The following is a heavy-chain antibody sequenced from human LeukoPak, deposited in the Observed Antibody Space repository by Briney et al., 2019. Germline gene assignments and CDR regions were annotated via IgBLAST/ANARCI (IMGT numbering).Heavy chain of an antibody. D-gene: IGHD3-16*02. CDR3: AKERAGYTNPYYFDY. J-gene: IGHJ4*02. V-gene: IGHV4-59*12. Sequence: PSETLSLTCTVSNGSISSYYWSWIRQPPGKGLEWIGYIHYSGSTTYNTSLKSRVTISVGTSKNQFSLKLSSVTAADTAVYYCAKERAGYTNPYYFDYWGQGTLVTVSS. CDR1: NGSISSYY. CDR2: IHYSGST.